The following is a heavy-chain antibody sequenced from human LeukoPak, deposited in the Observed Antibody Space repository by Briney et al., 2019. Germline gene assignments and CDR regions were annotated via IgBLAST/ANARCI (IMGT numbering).Heavy chain of an antibody. CDR3: ARCTGYSSGWGFDY. CDR2: INHSGST. D-gene: IGHD6-19*01. CDR1: GGSFSGYY. J-gene: IGHJ4*02. Sequence: SETLSLTCAVYGGSFSGYYWSWIRQPPGKGLEWIGEINHSGSTNYNPSLKSRVTISVDTSKNQFSLKLSSVTAADTAVYYCARCTGYSSGWGFDYWGQGTLVTVSS. V-gene: IGHV4-34*01.